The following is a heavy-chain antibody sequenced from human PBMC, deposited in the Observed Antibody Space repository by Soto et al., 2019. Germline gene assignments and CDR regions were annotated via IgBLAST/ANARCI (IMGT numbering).Heavy chain of an antibody. D-gene: IGHD3-16*02. CDR1: GFTFSSYA. J-gene: IGHJ4*02. CDR3: ANPGGGFWGSYRPSPFDY. CDR2: ISGSGGST. V-gene: IGHV3-23*01. Sequence: PGGSLRLSCAASGFTFSSYAMSWVRQAPGKGLEWVSAISGSGGSTYYADSVKGRFTISRDNSKNALYLQMNSLRSEDTAVYYCANPGGGFWGSYRPSPFDYWGQGTLVTVSS.